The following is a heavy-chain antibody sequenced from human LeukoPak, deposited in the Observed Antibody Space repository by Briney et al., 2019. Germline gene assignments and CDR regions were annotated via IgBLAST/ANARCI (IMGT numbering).Heavy chain of an antibody. CDR1: GGTFSSYA. Sequence: ASVKVSCKASGGTFSSYAINWVRQAPGQGLEWMGGIIPIFGTANYAQKFQGRVTITADKSTSTAYMELSSLRSEDTAVYYCARDFGIAARLSYYYYMDVWGKGTTVTVSS. D-gene: IGHD6-6*01. J-gene: IGHJ6*03. V-gene: IGHV1-69*06. CDR3: ARDFGIAARLSYYYYMDV. CDR2: IIPIFGTA.